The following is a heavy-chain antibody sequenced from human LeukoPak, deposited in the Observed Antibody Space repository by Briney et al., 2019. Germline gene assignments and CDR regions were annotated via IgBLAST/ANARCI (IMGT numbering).Heavy chain of an antibody. V-gene: IGHV4-39*07. CDR1: GDSNTNSLYY. Sequence: SETLSLTCTVSGDSNTNSLYYWGWVRQPPGKGLEWIGTIDYGGSTYYSPSLKSRATISIDTSKNQFSLTLSPVTAADTAVYYCAREYTLYISGWFIDYWGQGTVVTVSS. CDR3: AREYTLYISGWFIDY. D-gene: IGHD6-19*01. J-gene: IGHJ4*02. CDR2: IDYGGST.